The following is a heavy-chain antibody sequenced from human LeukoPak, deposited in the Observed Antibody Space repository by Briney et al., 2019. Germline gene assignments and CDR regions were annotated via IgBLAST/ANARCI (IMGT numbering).Heavy chain of an antibody. D-gene: IGHD2-21*01. CDR1: GGSISSYY. V-gene: IGHV4-59*01. CDR2: IYYSGST. CDR3: ARGRLAEGY. Sequence: SETLSLTCTVSGGSISSYYWSWIRQPPGKGLEWIGYIYYSGSTNYNPSLKSRVTISVDTSKNQFSLKLSSVTAADTAVYYCARGRLAEGYWGQGTLVTVSS. J-gene: IGHJ4*02.